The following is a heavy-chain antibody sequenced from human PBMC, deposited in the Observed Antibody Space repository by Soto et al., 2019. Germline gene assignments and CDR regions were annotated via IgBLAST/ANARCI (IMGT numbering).Heavy chain of an antibody. J-gene: IGHJ4*02. CDR1: GGSINSNNYY. CDR2: IYYSGST. Sequence: SETLSLTCTVSGGSINSNNYYWGWIRQPPGKGLEWIGSIYYSGSTYYNPSLKSRVTISVDTSKNQFSLKLSSVTAADTAVYYCASLTYYYDSSGSHLDYWGQGTLVTVSS. D-gene: IGHD3-22*01. CDR3: ASLTYYYDSSGSHLDY. V-gene: IGHV4-39*01.